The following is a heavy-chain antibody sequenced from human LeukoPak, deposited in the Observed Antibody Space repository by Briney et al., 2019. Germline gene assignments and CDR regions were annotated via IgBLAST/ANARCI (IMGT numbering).Heavy chain of an antibody. J-gene: IGHJ3*02. CDR3: AKFPGYYDFWSGYYASDAFDI. CDR2: ISYDGSNK. Sequence: GRSLRLSCAASGFTFSSYGMHWVRQAPGKGLEWVAVISYDGSNKYYADSVKGRFTISRDNSKNTLYLQMNSLRAEDTAVYYCAKFPGYYDFWSGYYASDAFDIWGQGTMVTVSS. CDR1: GFTFSSYG. D-gene: IGHD3-3*01. V-gene: IGHV3-30*18.